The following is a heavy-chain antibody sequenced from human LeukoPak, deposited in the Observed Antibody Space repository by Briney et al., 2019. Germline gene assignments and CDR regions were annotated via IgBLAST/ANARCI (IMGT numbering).Heavy chain of an antibody. CDR1: GFTFSSYA. CDR2: ISGSGGST. Sequence: GGSLRLSCAASGFTFSSYAMSWVRQAPGKGLEWVSAISGSGGSTYYADSVKGRFTISRDNSKNTLYLQMNSLRAEDTAVYYCAKAPPFTIFEVVIPYYYYGMDVWGQGTTVTVSS. CDR3: AKAPPFTIFEVVIPYYYYGMDV. D-gene: IGHD3-3*01. V-gene: IGHV3-23*01. J-gene: IGHJ6*02.